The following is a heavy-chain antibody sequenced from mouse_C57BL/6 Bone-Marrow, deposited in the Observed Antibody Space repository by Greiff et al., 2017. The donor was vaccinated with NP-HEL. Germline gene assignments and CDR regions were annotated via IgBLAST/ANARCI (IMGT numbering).Heavy chain of an antibody. CDR3: ARTGNWDGKWYFDV. CDR2: INPSNGGS. J-gene: IGHJ1*03. V-gene: IGHV1-53*01. D-gene: IGHD4-1*02. Sequence: PGQGLEWIGNINPSNGGSNYNEKFKSKATLTVDKSSSTAYMQLSSLTSEDSAVYYCARTGNWDGKWYFDVWGTGTTVTVSA.